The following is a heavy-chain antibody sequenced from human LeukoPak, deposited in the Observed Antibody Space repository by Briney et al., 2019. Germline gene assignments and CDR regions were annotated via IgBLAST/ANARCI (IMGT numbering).Heavy chain of an antibody. V-gene: IGHV4-34*01. D-gene: IGHD2-2*01. CDR3: ARGRRHIVVVPAAKDGMDV. J-gene: IGHJ6*04. Sequence: SETLPLTCAVYGGSFSGYYWSWIRQPPGKGLEWIGEINHSGSTNYNPSLKSRVTISVDTSKNQFSLKLSSVTAADTAVYYCARGRRHIVVVPAAKDGMDVWGKGTTVTVSS. CDR2: INHSGST. CDR1: GGSFSGYY.